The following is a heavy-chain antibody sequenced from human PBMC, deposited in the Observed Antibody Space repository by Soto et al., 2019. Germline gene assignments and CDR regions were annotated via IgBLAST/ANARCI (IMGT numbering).Heavy chain of an antibody. Sequence: GASVKVSCKASGYTFTSYGISWVRQAPGQGLEWMGWISAYKGNTNYAQKLQGRVTMTTDTSTSTAYMELRSLRSDDTAVYYCARDRAPGYCSSTSCYGDFDYWGQGTLVTVSS. CDR2: ISAYKGNT. J-gene: IGHJ4*02. V-gene: IGHV1-18*01. CDR1: GYTFTSYG. D-gene: IGHD2-2*03. CDR3: ARDRAPGYCSSTSCYGDFDY.